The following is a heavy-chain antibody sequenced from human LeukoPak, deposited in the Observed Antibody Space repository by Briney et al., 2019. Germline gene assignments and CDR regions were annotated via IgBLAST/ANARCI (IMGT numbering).Heavy chain of an antibody. CDR3: ATAPILRGEGGEHYKYGMDV. CDR1: VGSINSGNW. CDR2: IYHNGTP. Sequence: PSGTPSLTCAVSVGSINSGNWWSWVRQSPGKGLEWIGEIYHNGTPNYNPSLKSRVTISADTFKNHFSLKMTSVTAADTAVYYCATAPILRGEGGEHYKYGMDVWGQGTTVIVSS. J-gene: IGHJ6*02. D-gene: IGHD2-2*02. V-gene: IGHV4-4*02.